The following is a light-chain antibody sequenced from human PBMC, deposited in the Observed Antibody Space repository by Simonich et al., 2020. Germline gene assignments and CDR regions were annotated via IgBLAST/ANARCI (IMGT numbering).Light chain of an antibody. V-gene: IGLV2-23*01. CDR1: SSDVGSYNL. Sequence: QSALTPPASVSGSPGQSITISCTGTSSDVGSYNLVSCYQQHPGKAPTLIIYEGSKRPSGVSNRCSGSKSGNTASVTISGLQAEDEADYYCCSYAGSSTWVFGGGTKLTVL. J-gene: IGLJ3*02. CDR2: EGS. CDR3: CSYAGSSTWV.